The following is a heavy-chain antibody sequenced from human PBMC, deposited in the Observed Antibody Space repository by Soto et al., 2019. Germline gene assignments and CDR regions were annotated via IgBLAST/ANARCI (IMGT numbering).Heavy chain of an antibody. D-gene: IGHD6-13*01. CDR2: INHSGST. V-gene: IGHV4-34*01. Sequence: SETLSLTCAVYGGSFSGYYWSWIRQPPGKGLEWIGEINHSGSTNYNPSLKSRVTISVDTSKNQFSLKLSSVTAADTAVYYCARALGLYYYYGMDVWGQGTTVTVSS. CDR1: GGSFSGYY. J-gene: IGHJ6*02. CDR3: ARALGLYYYYGMDV.